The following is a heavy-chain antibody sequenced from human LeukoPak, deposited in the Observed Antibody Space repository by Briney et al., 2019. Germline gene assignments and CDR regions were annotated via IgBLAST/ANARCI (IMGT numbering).Heavy chain of an antibody. V-gene: IGHV4-39*07. D-gene: IGHD4-17*01. CDR3: ARDRRDYVRGSFDY. CDR2: IYYSGST. J-gene: IGHJ4*02. Sequence: SETLSLTCTVSGGSISSSSYYWGWIRQPPGKGLEWIGSIYYSGSTYYNPSLKSRVTISVDKSKNQFSLKLSSVTAADTAVYYCARDRRDYVRGSFDYWGQGTLVTVSS. CDR1: GGSISSSSYY.